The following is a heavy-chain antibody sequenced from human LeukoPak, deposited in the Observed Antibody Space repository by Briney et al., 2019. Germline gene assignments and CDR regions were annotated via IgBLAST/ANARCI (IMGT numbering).Heavy chain of an antibody. CDR3: AKDTCSTTSCYLVY. CDR2: ISYDGSNK. D-gene: IGHD2-2*01. J-gene: IGHJ4*02. Sequence: GGSLRLSCAASGFTFSSYGMHWVRQAPGKGLEWVAVISYDGSNKYYADSVKGRFTISRDNSKNTLYLQMNSLRADDMALYYCAKDTCSTTSCYLVYWGQGTLVTVSS. V-gene: IGHV3-30*18. CDR1: GFTFSSYG.